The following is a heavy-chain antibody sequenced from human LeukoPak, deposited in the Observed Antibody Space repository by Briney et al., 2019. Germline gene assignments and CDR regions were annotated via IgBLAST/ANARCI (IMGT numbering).Heavy chain of an antibody. CDR1: GYTFTYYA. J-gene: IGHJ4*02. Sequence: ASVKVSCKTSGYTFTYYAVSWVRQAPGQGLEWMGWISGYNGNTNYAQKFQGRVTMTTDTSTSTAYMELRSLRSDDTAVYFCARDTITYGTPGDYWGQGTLVTVSS. CDR2: ISGYNGNT. CDR3: ARDTITYGTPGDY. D-gene: IGHD1-1*01. V-gene: IGHV1-18*01.